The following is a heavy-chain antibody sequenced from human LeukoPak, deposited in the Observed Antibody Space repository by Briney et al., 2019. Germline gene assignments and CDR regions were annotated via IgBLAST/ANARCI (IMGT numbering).Heavy chain of an antibody. CDR1: GGSITSTTSY. CDR3: ARRYSSGWQSFDY. J-gene: IGHJ4*02. D-gene: IGHD6-19*01. CDR2: IYYSGST. Sequence: SETLSLTCTVSGGSITSTTSYWGWVRQSPGKGLEWIANIYYSGSTYYNPSLKSRVTISVDTSKNQFSLKLSSVTAADTAVYYCARRYSSGWQSFDYWGQGTLVTVSS. V-gene: IGHV4-39*01.